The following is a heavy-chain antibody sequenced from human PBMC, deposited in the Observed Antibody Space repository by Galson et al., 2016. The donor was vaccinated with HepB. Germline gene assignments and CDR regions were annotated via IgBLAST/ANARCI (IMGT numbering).Heavy chain of an antibody. Sequence: SLRLSCAASGFTFSTYGMHWVRQAPGKELEWVAVIWYDGTHETYADSVKGRFTISRDNSKNTLFLQMSSLRVDDTAVYYCTRGTPLASSSWTPPVDYWGQGSLVTVSS. J-gene: IGHJ4*02. D-gene: IGHD3/OR15-3a*01. CDR3: TRGTPLASSSWTPPVDY. V-gene: IGHV3-33*01. CDR2: IWYDGTHE. CDR1: GFTFSTYG.